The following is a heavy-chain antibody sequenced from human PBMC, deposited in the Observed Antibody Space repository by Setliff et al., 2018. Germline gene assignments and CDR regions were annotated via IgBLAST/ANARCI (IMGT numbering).Heavy chain of an antibody. CDR2: INGGSGNT. V-gene: IGHV1-3*01. CDR1: GYTFTNYA. D-gene: IGHD3-9*01. CDR3: ARETYDILTGYTYWYFDL. Sequence: GASVKVSCKASGYTFTNYALHWLRQAPGQRLEWMAYINGGSGNTHYSQKFRGRVTVTRDTSASTVFMELSTLRSEDTAVYYCARETYDILTGYTYWYFDLWGRGTLVTVS. J-gene: IGHJ2*01.